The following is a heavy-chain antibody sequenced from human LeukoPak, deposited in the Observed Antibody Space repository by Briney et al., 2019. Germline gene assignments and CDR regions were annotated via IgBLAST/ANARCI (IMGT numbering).Heavy chain of an antibody. V-gene: IGHV4-30-4*01. CDR1: GGSINSGDYY. Sequence: SETLSLTCTVSGGSINSGDYYWSWIRQPPGKGLEWIGYIYYSGSTYYNPSLKSRVTISVDTSKNQFSLKLSSVTAADTAVYYCAEVVDTAMVCWGQGTLVTVSS. J-gene: IGHJ4*02. CDR3: AEVVDTAMVC. D-gene: IGHD5-18*01. CDR2: IYYSGST.